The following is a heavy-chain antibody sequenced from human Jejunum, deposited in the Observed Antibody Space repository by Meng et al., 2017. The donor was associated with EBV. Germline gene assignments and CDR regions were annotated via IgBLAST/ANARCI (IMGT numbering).Heavy chain of an antibody. Sequence: EVQLVEYGGGLGKPGGSLRVACAASGFTFSSYSMNWVRQAPGKGLEWVSYISSGSSFIYYADSVKGRFTISRDDAKNSLSLQMNNLGADDTAVYYCVRDSSFNVHWGQGTLVTVSS. CDR2: ISSGSSFI. D-gene: IGHD3-16*02. J-gene: IGHJ4*02. CDR3: VRDSSFNVH. V-gene: IGHV3-21*02. CDR1: GFTFSSYS.